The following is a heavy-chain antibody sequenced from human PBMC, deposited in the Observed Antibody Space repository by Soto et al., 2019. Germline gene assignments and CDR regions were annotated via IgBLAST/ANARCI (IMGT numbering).Heavy chain of an antibody. J-gene: IGHJ3*02. Sequence: EVQLVESGGGLVQPGGSLRLSCAASGFTFSSYSINWVRQAPGKGLEWVSYISSSSSTIYYADSVKGRFTISRDNAKNSLYLHMNSLRAEDTAVYYCARIGGRCSSTRCPAGDAFDIWGQGTMVTVSS. CDR2: ISSSSSTI. CDR3: ARIGGRCSSTRCPAGDAFDI. CDR1: GFTFSSYS. D-gene: IGHD2-2*01. V-gene: IGHV3-48*01.